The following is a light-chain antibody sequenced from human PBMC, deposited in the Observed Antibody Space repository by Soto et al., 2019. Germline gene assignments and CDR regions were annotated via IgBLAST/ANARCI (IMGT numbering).Light chain of an antibody. Sequence: EVVLTQSPATLSLSPGKRATLSCRASQSVTNYLAWYQQKPGQAPRLLIYDASDRAAGIPARFSGSESRTDFTLTISSLEPDDFAVYYCQLRTTFGQGTRLEI. CDR2: DAS. J-gene: IGKJ5*01. CDR3: QLRTT. V-gene: IGKV3-11*01. CDR1: QSVTNY.